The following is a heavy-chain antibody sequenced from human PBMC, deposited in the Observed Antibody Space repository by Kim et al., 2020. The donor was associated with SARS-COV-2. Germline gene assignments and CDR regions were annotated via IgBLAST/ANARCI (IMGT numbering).Heavy chain of an antibody. CDR3: ARDDYDYVWARAGMDV. V-gene: IGHV3-66*01. D-gene: IGHD3-16*01. J-gene: IGHJ6*02. Sequence: SVKGRFTISRDNSKNTLYLKMNSLRAEDTAVYYCARDDYDYVWARAGMDVWGQGTTVTVSS.